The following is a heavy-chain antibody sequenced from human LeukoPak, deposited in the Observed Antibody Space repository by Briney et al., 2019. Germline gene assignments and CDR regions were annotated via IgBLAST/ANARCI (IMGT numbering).Heavy chain of an antibody. V-gene: IGHV3-74*01. D-gene: IGHD3-10*01. CDR3: ARAATYFYGSVTYDWFES. CDR2: IYSNGHT. Sequence: PGGSLRLSCEGTGFTFSSYCMHRVPQIPGKGLLWVSHIYSNGHTIYSDSARDRFTIPRDNGKNTIYMQMNSLRIDDTAIYYCARAATYFYGSVTYDWFESWGQGTLVTVSS. J-gene: IGHJ5*01. CDR1: GFTFSSYC.